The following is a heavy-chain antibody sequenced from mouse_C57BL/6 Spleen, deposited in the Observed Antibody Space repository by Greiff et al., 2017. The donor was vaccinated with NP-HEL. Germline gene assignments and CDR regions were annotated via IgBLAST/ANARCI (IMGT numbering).Heavy chain of an antibody. J-gene: IGHJ3*01. D-gene: IGHD1-1*01. V-gene: IGHV1-55*01. CDR2: IYPGSGST. CDR3: ARGANYSGSRGDY. Sequence: VQLQQPGAELVKPGASGKMSCKASGYTFTSYWITWVKQRPGQGLEWIGDIYPGSGSTNYNEKFKSTATLTVDTSSRTAYIQLSSLTSEDSAVYYCARGANYSGSRGDYWGQWTLVTVSA. CDR1: GYTFTSYW.